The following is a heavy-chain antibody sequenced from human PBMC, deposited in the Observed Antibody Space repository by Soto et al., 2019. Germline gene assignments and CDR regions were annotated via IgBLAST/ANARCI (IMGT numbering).Heavy chain of an antibody. J-gene: IGHJ3*02. CDR3: ARDGAEVWYSSPQDAFDI. CDR1: GFSFSSYW. CDR2: IKEDGGEK. Sequence: PGGSLRLSCAASGFSFSSYWMSWVRQAPGKGLEWVANIKEDGGEKYYVDSVKGRFTISRDNSKNTLYLQMNSLRAEDTAVYYCARDGAEVWYSSPQDAFDIWGQGTTVTVSS. V-gene: IGHV3-7*01. D-gene: IGHD6-13*01.